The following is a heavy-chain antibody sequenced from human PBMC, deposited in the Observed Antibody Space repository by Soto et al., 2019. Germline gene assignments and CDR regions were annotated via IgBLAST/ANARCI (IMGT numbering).Heavy chain of an antibody. CDR3: ARRYSNAAPWPPYYYYMDV. CDR1: GYTFTSYG. V-gene: IGHV1-18*01. J-gene: IGHJ6*03. D-gene: IGHD4-4*01. Sequence: QVQLVQSGTEVKKPGASVKVSCKASGYTFTSYGISWVRQAPGQGLEWMGWISAYNGNTNYAQKLQGRVTMTTDTSTSTAYMELRSLRSDDTAVYYCARRYSNAAPWPPYYYYMDVWGKGTTVTVSS. CDR2: ISAYNGNT.